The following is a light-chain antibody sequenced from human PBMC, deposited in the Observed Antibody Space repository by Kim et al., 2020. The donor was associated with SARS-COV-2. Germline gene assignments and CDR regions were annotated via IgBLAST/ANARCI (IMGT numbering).Light chain of an antibody. CDR2: EVS. CDR3: SSQTNTGTWV. J-gene: IGLJ3*02. Sequence: GQSVTISCSGTSSDIGNYNLVSWYQHTPGTAPKLIIHEVSNRPSGVPDRFSGSKSGNTASLTISGLQAEDEADYHCSSQTNTGTWVFGGGTQLTVL. V-gene: IGLV2-18*02. CDR1: SSDIGNYNL.